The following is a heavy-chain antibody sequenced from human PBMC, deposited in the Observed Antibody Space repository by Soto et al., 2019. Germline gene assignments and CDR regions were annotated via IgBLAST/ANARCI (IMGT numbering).Heavy chain of an antibody. V-gene: IGHV3-66*01. CDR1: GFTVSSNY. J-gene: IGHJ3*02. CDR3: ARDRSTIYASDI. CDR2: IYSGGST. Sequence: EVQLVESGGGLVQPGGSLRLSCAASGFTVSSNYMSWVRQAPGKGLEWVSVIYSGGSTYYADSVKGRFTISRDNPKNTLYLQMNSLRAEDTAVYYCARDRSTIYASDIWGQGTMVTVSS. D-gene: IGHD3-3*01.